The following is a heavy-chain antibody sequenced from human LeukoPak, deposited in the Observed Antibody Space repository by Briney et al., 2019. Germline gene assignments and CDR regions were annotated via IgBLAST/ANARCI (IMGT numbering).Heavy chain of an antibody. J-gene: IGHJ4*02. CDR1: GFTFSSYA. CDR2: ISYDGSNK. CDR3: AKHSGSYHGDY. Sequence: PGGSLRLSCAASGFTFSSYAMHWVRQAPGKGLEWVAVISYDGSNKYYADSVKGRFTISRDNSKNTLYLQMNSLRVEDTAAYYCAKHSGSYHGDYWGQGTLVTVSS. V-gene: IGHV3-30-3*02. D-gene: IGHD1-26*01.